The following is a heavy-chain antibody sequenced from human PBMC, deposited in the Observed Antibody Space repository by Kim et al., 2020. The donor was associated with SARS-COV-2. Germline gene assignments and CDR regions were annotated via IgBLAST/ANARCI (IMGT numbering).Heavy chain of an antibody. CDR3: ARQYSSESYYGMDV. V-gene: IGHV1-69*13. D-gene: IGHD6-19*01. J-gene: IGHJ6*02. CDR1: GGTFSSYA. Sequence: SVNVSCKASGGTFSSYAISWVRQAPGQGLEWMGGIIPIFGTANYAQKFQGRVTITADESTSTAYMELSSLRSEDTAVYYCARQYSSESYYGMDVWGQGTTVTVSS. CDR2: IIPIFGTA.